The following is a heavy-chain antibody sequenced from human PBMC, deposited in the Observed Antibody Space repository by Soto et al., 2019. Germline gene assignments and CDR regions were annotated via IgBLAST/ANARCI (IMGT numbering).Heavy chain of an antibody. D-gene: IGHD3-9*01. V-gene: IGHV3-53*01. CDR2: IQSGGTT. CDR3: ARVNDILTGYYYFDY. Sequence: PGGSLRLSCAASGFTVSSKYMTWVRQAPGKGLEWVSLIQSGGTTYYADSVKGRFTISRDNSKNTLYLQMNSLRAEDTAVYYCARVNDILTGYYYFDYWGQGTLVTVSS. J-gene: IGHJ4*02. CDR1: GFTVSSKY.